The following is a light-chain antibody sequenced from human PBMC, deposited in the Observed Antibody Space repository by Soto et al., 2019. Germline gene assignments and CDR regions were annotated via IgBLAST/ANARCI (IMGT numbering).Light chain of an antibody. V-gene: IGLV6-57*02. CDR1: RGSIASNY. J-gene: IGLJ2*01. CDR2: KDD. Sequence: NFMLTQPHSVSESPGKTVTISCTGSRGSIASNYVQWYQQRPGSAPTTVIYKDDQRPSGVPDRFSGSIDSSSNSASLTISGLKTEDGADYYCQSYDSSNHVVFGGGTKLTVL. CDR3: QSYDSSNHVV.